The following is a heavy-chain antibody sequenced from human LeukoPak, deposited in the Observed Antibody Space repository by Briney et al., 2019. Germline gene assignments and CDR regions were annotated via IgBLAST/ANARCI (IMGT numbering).Heavy chain of an antibody. CDR1: GFTFSSYA. D-gene: IGHD5-18*01. CDR3: ANSGWGDSYGSRRNYYYGMDV. V-gene: IGHV3-23*01. J-gene: IGHJ6*02. CDR2: ISGSGGST. Sequence: PGGSLRLSCAASGFTFSSYAMSWVRQAPGKGLEWVSAISGSGGSTYYADSVKGRFTISRDNSKNTLYLQMNSLRAEDTAVYYCANSGWGDSYGSRRNYYYGMDVWGQGTTVTVSS.